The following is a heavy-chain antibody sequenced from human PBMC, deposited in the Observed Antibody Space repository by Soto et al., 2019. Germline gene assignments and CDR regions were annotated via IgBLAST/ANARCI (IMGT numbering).Heavy chain of an antibody. V-gene: IGHV3-23*01. J-gene: IGHJ4*02. CDR1: GFTFSTYA. CDR3: AKDFAQGLGAAGSPPIKIDN. D-gene: IGHD6-13*01. CDR2: ISGSGDST. Sequence: GGSLRLSCAASGFTFSTYAMSWVSQAPGKGLEWVSSISGSGDSTYYADSVKGRFTISRDNSKNTLYLQMNSLRAEDTAVYYCAKDFAQGLGAAGSPPIKIDNWGQGTLVTVSS.